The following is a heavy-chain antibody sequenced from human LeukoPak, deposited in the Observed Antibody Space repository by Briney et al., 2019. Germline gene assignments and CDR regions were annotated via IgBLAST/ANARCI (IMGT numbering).Heavy chain of an antibody. J-gene: IGHJ4*02. V-gene: IGHV4-4*07. Sequence: SETLSLTCTVSGGSFSIYYWSWIRQPAGKGLEWIGRIYTSGSTSYNPSLKSRITLSVDTSKNQFSLNLSSLTAADTAVYYCARGPTTMTRAFDYWGQGTLVTVSS. CDR1: GGSFSIYY. CDR3: ARGPTTMTRAFDY. D-gene: IGHD4-17*01. CDR2: IYTSGST.